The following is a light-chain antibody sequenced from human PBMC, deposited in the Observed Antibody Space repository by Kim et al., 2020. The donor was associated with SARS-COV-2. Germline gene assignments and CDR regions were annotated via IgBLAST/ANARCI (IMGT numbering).Light chain of an antibody. Sequence: QSALTQPASVSGSPGQSITISCTGTSSDVGAYNYVSWYQRHPGKAPKLLIYTVTNRPSGVSDRFSGSKSGNTASLTISGLQVEDEADYYCSASRSATIYVFGTGTKVTVL. J-gene: IGLJ1*01. CDR3: SASRSATIYV. CDR1: SSDVGAYNY. CDR2: TVT. V-gene: IGLV2-14*03.